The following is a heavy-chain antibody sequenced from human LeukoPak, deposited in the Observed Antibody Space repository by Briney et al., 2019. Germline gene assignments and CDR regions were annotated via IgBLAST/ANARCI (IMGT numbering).Heavy chain of an antibody. V-gene: IGHV3-33*01. D-gene: IGHD3-22*01. CDR3: ARELPPVVRYYFDY. Sequence: GRSLRLSCAASGFTFSNYDVHGVRQAPGKGLEWVAVIWYDGSNKYYVDSVKGRFTISRDISKNTLYLQMNSLRAEDTAVYYCARELPPVVRYYFDYWGQGTLVTVSS. CDR1: GFTFSNYD. J-gene: IGHJ4*02. CDR2: IWYDGSNK.